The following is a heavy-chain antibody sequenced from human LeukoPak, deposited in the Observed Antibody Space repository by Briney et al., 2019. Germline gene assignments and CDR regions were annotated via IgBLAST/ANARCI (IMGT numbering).Heavy chain of an antibody. D-gene: IGHD4-17*01. J-gene: IGHJ4*02. V-gene: IGHV3-30*02. CDR1: GFTFNNYA. Sequence: GGSLRLSCAASGFTFNNYAMSWVRQAPGKGLEWVAFIRYDGSNKYYADSVKGRFTISRDKSKNTLYVQLNSLRAEDMAVYYCAKEGTVTPIDCWGQGTLVTVSS. CDR3: AKEGTVTPIDC. CDR2: IRYDGSNK.